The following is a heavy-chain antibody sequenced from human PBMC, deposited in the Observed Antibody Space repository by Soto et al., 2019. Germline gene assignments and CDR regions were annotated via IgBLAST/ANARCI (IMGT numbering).Heavy chain of an antibody. Sequence: SETLSLTCTVSGGSISSGSYYWGWIRQPPGKGLEWIGSIYYSGSTYYNPSLKSRVTISVDTSKNQFSLKLSSVTAADTAVYSCARTLYTSGWHLDYWGQGALVNVSS. CDR3: ARTLYTSGWHLDY. D-gene: IGHD6-19*01. V-gene: IGHV4-39*01. J-gene: IGHJ4*02. CDR2: IYYSGST. CDR1: GGSISSGSYY.